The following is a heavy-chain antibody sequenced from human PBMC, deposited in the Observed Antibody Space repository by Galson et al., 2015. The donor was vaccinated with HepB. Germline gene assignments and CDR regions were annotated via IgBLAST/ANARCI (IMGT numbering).Heavy chain of an antibody. V-gene: IGHV3-53*04. CDR2: IHPDGTT. Sequence: SLRLSCAASGVTVRYNYMSWVRQTPGKGLEWVSFIHPDGTTFYADSVKGRFTISRHNSNNTVSLQMNNLRTEDTAIFYCATGGDTSKTGYWGQGTLVTVSS. D-gene: IGHD2-21*01. CDR1: GVTVRYNY. CDR3: ATGGDTSKTGY. J-gene: IGHJ4*02.